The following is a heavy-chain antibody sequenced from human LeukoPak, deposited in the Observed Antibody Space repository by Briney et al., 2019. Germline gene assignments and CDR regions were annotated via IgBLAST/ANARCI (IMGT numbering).Heavy chain of an antibody. CDR1: GFNFNDFG. Sequence: GGSLRLSCAASGFNFNDFGMNWVRQAPGKRLEWVSFISSASSYIYYADSVKGRFTISRDNAKNSLFLQMNTLRAEDTAMYYCARGEGVYSVKWGQGTLVTVSS. D-gene: IGHD6-13*01. J-gene: IGHJ4*02. V-gene: IGHV3-21*01. CDR3: ARGEGVYSVK. CDR2: ISSASSYI.